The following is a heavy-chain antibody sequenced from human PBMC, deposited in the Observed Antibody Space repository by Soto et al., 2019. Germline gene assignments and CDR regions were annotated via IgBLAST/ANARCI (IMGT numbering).Heavy chain of an antibody. J-gene: IGHJ4*02. CDR1: GFTFSACA. Sequence: GGSLRLSCTVSGFTFSACAMYWVRQAPGKGLEWVALISYDGTNEDYAESVRGRFTISRDNSKNTLYLDMNSLSAEDSAVYFCAKGVVREPAYFDYWGQGTLVTVSS. CDR3: AKGVVREPAYFDY. CDR2: ISYDGTNE. V-gene: IGHV3-30*18. D-gene: IGHD3-10*01.